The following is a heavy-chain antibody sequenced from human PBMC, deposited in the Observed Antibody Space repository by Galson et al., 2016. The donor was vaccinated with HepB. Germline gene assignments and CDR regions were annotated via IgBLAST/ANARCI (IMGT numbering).Heavy chain of an antibody. J-gene: IGHJ4*02. CDR3: ARVGFCTDTACYEDF. V-gene: IGHV4-59*02. Sequence: SETLSLTCSVSGGSVSTDQWSWVRQPPGKRLEWIGYMQHSDNPSLRSRVTMSVNTSTNQFFLRLNSVTAADTALYFCARVGFCTDTACYEDFWGQGILVTVSS. D-gene: IGHD2-2*01. CDR2: MQHS. CDR1: GGSVSTDQ.